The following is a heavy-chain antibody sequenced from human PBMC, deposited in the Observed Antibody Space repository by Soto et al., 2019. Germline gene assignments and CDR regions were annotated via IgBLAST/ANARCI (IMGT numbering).Heavy chain of an antibody. J-gene: IGHJ6*03. CDR1: GGTFSSYT. CDR2: IIPILGIA. V-gene: IGHV1-69*02. CDR3: ELSGAARTTHYYYYYYMDV. D-gene: IGHD6-6*01. Sequence: SVKVSCKASGGTFSSYTISWVRQAPGQGLEWMGRIIPILGIANYAQKFQGRVTITADKSTSAAYMELSSLRSEDTAVYYCELSGAARTTHYYYYYYMDVWGKGTTVTVSS.